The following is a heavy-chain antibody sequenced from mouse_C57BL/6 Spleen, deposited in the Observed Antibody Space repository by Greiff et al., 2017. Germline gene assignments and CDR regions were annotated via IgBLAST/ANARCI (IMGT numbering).Heavy chain of an antibody. CDR2: ILPGSGST. Sequence: QVQLQQSGAELMKPGASVKLSCKATGYTFTGYWIEWVKQRPGHGLEWIGEILPGSGSTNYNEKFKGKATFTADTSSNTVYVQLSSLTTEDSAIYLCAKYPYHHDSILIFGHGDVGGTGTRDPVSS. CDR1: GYTFTGYW. CDR3: AKYPYHHDSILIFGHGDV. V-gene: IGHV1-9*01. J-gene: IGHJ1*03. D-gene: IGHD1-1*01.